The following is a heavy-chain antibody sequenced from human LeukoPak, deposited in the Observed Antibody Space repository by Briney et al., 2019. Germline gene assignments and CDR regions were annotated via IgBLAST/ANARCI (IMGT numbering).Heavy chain of an antibody. CDR3: AKEAVNYYDSSGYFDDAFDI. V-gene: IGHV3-21*01. J-gene: IGHJ3*02. Sequence: GGSLRLSCAASGFTFSSYSMNWVRQAPGKGLEWVASISSSNSSIYYADSVKGRFTISRDNAKNSLYLQMNSLRAEDTAVYYCAKEAVNYYDSSGYFDDAFDIWGQGTMVTV. CDR2: ISSSNSSI. D-gene: IGHD3-22*01. CDR1: GFTFSSYS.